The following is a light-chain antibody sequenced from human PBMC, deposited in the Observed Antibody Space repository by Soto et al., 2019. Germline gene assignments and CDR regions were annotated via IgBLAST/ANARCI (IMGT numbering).Light chain of an antibody. J-gene: IGKJ2*02. CDR3: QQYNSYRT. CDR1: QSISSW. CDR2: DAS. Sequence: DIQMTQSPSTLSASVGDRVTITCRASQSISSWLAWYQQKPGKAPKLLIYDASSLVSGVPSRFSGSGSGTEFTLTISSLQPDDFATYYCQQYNSYRTFGQGTKLEIK. V-gene: IGKV1-5*01.